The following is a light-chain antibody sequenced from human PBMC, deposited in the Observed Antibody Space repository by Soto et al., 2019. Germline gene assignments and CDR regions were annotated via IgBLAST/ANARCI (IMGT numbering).Light chain of an antibody. Sequence: EIVMTQSPATLSVSPGERATLSCRASQSVSNNLASYQQKPGQAPRLLIYFASTRATGIPARFSGSGSGTQFTLTITSLQSEDVAVYYCQHYDEWPLTFGGGTKVETK. CDR3: QHYDEWPLT. J-gene: IGKJ4*01. CDR2: FAS. CDR1: QSVSNN. V-gene: IGKV3-15*01.